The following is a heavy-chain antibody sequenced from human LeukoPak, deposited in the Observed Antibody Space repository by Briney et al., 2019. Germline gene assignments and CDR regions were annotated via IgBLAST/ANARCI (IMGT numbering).Heavy chain of an antibody. Sequence: PSETLSLTCTVSGGSISRGGYYWSWIRQPPGKGLEWIGYIYYSGSTYYNPSLKSRVTISLDTSKNQFSLNLSSVTAADTAVYYCARGTPSQLDFDYWGQGTLVTVSS. CDR2: IYYSGST. J-gene: IGHJ4*02. V-gene: IGHV4-31*03. CDR1: GGSISRGGYY. D-gene: IGHD6-6*01. CDR3: ARGTPSQLDFDY.